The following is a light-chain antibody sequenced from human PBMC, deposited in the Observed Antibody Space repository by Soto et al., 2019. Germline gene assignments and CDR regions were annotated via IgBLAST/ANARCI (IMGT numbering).Light chain of an antibody. Sequence: DIQLTQSPSTLSASVGDRVTLTCRASQSLNTRLAWYQQRPGKAPKLLIYDASTLESGVPSRFSGGGSGTEFTLTISSLQPDDFATYYCQQYNSFPGLTFGGGTKVDIK. V-gene: IGKV1-5*01. CDR1: QSLNTR. J-gene: IGKJ4*01. CDR2: DAS. CDR3: QQYNSFPGLT.